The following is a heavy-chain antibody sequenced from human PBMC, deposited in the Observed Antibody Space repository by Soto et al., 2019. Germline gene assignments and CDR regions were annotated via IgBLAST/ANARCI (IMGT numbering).Heavy chain of an antibody. Sequence: QVQLVQSGPEVKKPGSSVRVSCKTSGGTFRTSAISWVRQAPGQGLEWMGGIMPVFSTPDYAQKFQGRGTITADESTSTAYMELSSLRSEDTAVYYCARDKDRQQLGGNYYYIMDVWGQGTTVTVSS. D-gene: IGHD3-3*02. CDR2: IMPVFSTP. J-gene: IGHJ6*02. V-gene: IGHV1-69*12. CDR1: GGTFRTSA. CDR3: ARDKDRQQLGGNYYYIMDV.